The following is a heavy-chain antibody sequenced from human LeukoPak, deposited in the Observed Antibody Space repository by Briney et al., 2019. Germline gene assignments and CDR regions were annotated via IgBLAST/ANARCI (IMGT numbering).Heavy chain of an antibody. Sequence: SETLSLTCAVSGGSFSGYYWSWLRQPPGKGLEWIGEINDSGSTKYNPSLKSRVTISIDTSKNQFSLKLNSVTAADTAVYYCAKHRGAAGWRSFDIWGQGTMVTVSS. CDR1: GGSFSGYY. D-gene: IGHD6-13*01. CDR3: AKHRGAAGWRSFDI. V-gene: IGHV4-34*01. CDR2: INDSGST. J-gene: IGHJ3*02.